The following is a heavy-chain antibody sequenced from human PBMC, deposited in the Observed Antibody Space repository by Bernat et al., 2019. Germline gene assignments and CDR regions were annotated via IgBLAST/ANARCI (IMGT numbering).Heavy chain of an antibody. CDR1: GFTFDDYA. D-gene: IGHD5-18*01. J-gene: IGHJ4*02. Sequence: EVQLVESGGGLVQPGRSLRLSCAASGFTFDDYAMHLVRQAPGKGLEWVSGISWNSGSIGYADSVKGRFTISRDNAKNSLYLQMNSLRAEDTALYYCAKDRGYSYGYGFDYWGQGTLVTVSS. CDR2: ISWNSGSI. CDR3: AKDRGYSYGYGFDY. V-gene: IGHV3-9*01.